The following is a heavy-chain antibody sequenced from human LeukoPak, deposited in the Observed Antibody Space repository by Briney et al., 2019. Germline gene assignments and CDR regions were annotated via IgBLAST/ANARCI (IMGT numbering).Heavy chain of an antibody. V-gene: IGHV3-74*01. CDR3: ARDAWMASTPLDY. Sequence: GGSLRLSCAASGFTFSNYWMHWVRHAPGRGLVWVSRIHSDGSSTSYADSVKGRFTISRDNAKNTLYLQMNSLTAEDTAVYYCARDAWMASTPLDYWGQGTLVTVSS. J-gene: IGHJ4*02. CDR2: IHSDGSST. CDR1: GFTFSNYW. D-gene: IGHD5-24*01.